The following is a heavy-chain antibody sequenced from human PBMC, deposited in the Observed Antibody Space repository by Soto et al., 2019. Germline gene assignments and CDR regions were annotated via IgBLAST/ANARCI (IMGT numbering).Heavy chain of an antibody. D-gene: IGHD6-19*01. CDR2: ISGSGGST. V-gene: IGHV3-23*01. Sequence: PGGSLRLSCAASGFTVSSSYLTWVRQAPGKGLEWVSAISGSGGSTYCADSVKGRFTISRDNSKNTLYLQMNSLRAEDTAVYYCAKEVAGTPFTYFDYWGQGTLVTVSS. CDR3: AKEVAGTPFTYFDY. J-gene: IGHJ4*02. CDR1: GFTVSSSY.